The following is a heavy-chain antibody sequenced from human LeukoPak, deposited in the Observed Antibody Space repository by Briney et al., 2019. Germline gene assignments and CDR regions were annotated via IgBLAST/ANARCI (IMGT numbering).Heavy chain of an antibody. CDR3: ARGGGAMVTFGFYFDY. CDR2: ISSSSGYI. D-gene: IGHD5-18*01. V-gene: IGHV3-21*01. Sequence: GGSLRLSCAASGFTFSSYSMNWVRQAPGKGLEWVSSISSSSGYIYYADSVKGRFTISRDNAKNSLYLQMNSLRAEDTAVYYCARGGGAMVTFGFYFDYWGQGTLVTVSS. J-gene: IGHJ4*02. CDR1: GFTFSSYS.